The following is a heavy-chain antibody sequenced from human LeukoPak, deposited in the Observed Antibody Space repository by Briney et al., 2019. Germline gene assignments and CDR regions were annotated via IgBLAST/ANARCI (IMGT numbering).Heavy chain of an antibody. Sequence: SETLSLTCTVSGGSISSYYWSWIRQPPGRGLEWIGYIYYSGSTNYNPSLKSRVTISVDTSKNQFSLKLSSVTAADTAVYYCARLGYCSSTSCYTNFDYWGQGTLVTVSS. J-gene: IGHJ4*02. V-gene: IGHV4-59*12. CDR2: IYYSGST. CDR3: ARLGYCSSTSCYTNFDY. CDR1: GGSISSYY. D-gene: IGHD2-2*02.